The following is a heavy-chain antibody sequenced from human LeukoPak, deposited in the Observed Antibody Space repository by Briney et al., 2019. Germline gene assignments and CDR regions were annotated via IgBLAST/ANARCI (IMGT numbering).Heavy chain of an antibody. CDR3: ARADRLDGGPYLIGP. J-gene: IGHJ5*02. CDR1: AYSFTDYY. CDR2: INPNSGGT. V-gene: IGHV1-2*02. D-gene: IGHD2-21*01. Sequence: ASVKVSCKTSAYSFTDYYMHWVRQAPGQGLEWMGWINPNSGGTSSAQKFQGKVTMTRDTSITTVYVEVSWLTSDDTAIYYCARADRLDGGPYLIGPWGHGTLVTVSS.